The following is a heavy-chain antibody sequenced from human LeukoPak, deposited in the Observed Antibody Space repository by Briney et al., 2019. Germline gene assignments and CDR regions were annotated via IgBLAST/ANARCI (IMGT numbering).Heavy chain of an antibody. CDR3: ARRRGYYDSNGYLAY. CDR1: GYTFTSYD. Sequence: GASAKVSCKASGYTFTSYDINWVRQATGQGLGWMGWMNPNSGNTGYAQKFQGRVTMTRNTSISTAYMELSSLRSEDTAVYYCARRRGYYDSNGYLAYWGQGTLVTVSS. V-gene: IGHV1-8*01. D-gene: IGHD3-22*01. J-gene: IGHJ4*02. CDR2: MNPNSGNT.